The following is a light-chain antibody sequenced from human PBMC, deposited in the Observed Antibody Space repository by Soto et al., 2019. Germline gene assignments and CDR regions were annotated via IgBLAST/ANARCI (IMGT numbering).Light chain of an antibody. Sequence: QSALTQPPSASGSPGQSVTISCTGTSSDVGGYNYVSWYQQHPGKAPKLMIYEVSKRPSGVPDRFSGSKSGNTASLTVSGLKAEDEADYSSISYAGSNNNVVFGGGTKLTVL. CDR2: EVS. J-gene: IGLJ2*01. V-gene: IGLV2-8*01. CDR1: SSDVGGYNY. CDR3: ISYAGSNNNVV.